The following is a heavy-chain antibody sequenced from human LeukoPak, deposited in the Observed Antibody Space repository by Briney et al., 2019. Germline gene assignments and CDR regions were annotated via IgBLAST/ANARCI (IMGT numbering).Heavy chain of an antibody. D-gene: IGHD6-6*01. V-gene: IGHV4-34*01. CDR3: AIRQYMAARPSPLDY. Sequence: PSETLSLTCAVYGGSFSGYYWSWIRQPPGKGLEWIGEINHSGSTNDNPSLKSRVAISVDTSKNRFSLKLSSVTAADTAVYYCAIRQYMAARPSPLDYWGQGTLVTVSS. CDR1: GGSFSGYY. J-gene: IGHJ4*02. CDR2: INHSGST.